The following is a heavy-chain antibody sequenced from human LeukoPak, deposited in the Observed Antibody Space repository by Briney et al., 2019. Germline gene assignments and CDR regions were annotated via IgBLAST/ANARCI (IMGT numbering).Heavy chain of an antibody. V-gene: IGHV3-48*03. CDR3: ASGIRCSSTSCYDY. Sequence: PRGSLRLSCAASGFTFSSYEMNWVRQAPGKGLEWVSYISSSGSTIYYADSVKGRFTISRDSAKNSLYLQMNSLRAEDTAVYYCASGIRCSSTSCYDYWGQGTLVTVSS. CDR1: GFTFSSYE. J-gene: IGHJ4*02. D-gene: IGHD2-2*01. CDR2: ISSSGSTI.